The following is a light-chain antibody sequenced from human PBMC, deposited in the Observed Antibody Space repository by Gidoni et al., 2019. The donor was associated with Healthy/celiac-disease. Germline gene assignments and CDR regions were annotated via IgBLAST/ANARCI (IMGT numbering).Light chain of an antibody. CDR1: SSNIGSNT. J-gene: IGLJ3*02. CDR2: SNN. CDR3: AAWDDSLNGWV. Sequence: QSVLTQPPSASGTPGQRVTISCSGSSSNIGSNTVNWSQQLPGTAPKLLSYSNNQRPSGVPDRFSGSKSGTSASLAISGLQSEDEADYYCAAWDDSLNGWVFGGGTKLTVL. V-gene: IGLV1-44*01.